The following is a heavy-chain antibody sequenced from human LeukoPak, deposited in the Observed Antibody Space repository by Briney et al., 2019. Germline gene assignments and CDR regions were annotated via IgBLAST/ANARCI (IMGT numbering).Heavy chain of an antibody. CDR2: IYYSGST. Sequence: SETLSLTCAVYGGSFSGYYWSWIRQPPGKGLEWIGYIYYSGSTNYNPSLKSRVAISVDTSKNQFSLKLSSVTAADTAVYYCARTSYGSGSYYTANGDYYYYMDVWGKGTTVTISS. V-gene: IGHV4-59*01. J-gene: IGHJ6*03. D-gene: IGHD3-10*01. CDR1: GGSFSGYY. CDR3: ARTSYGSGSYYTANGDYYYYMDV.